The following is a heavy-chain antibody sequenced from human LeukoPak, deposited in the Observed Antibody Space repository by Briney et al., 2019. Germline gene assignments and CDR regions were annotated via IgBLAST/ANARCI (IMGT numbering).Heavy chain of an antibody. D-gene: IGHD6-13*01. J-gene: IGHJ4*02. CDR3: ARGLAAAGLYFDY. V-gene: IGHV3-53*01. Sequence: GGSLRLSCAASGSTVSSNYMTWVRQAPGKELEWVSVVYTGGSTYSADSVKGRFTISRDNSKNTLYLQMNSLRAEDTAVYYCARGLAAAGLYFDYWGQGTLVTVSS. CDR2: VYTGGST. CDR1: GSTVSSNY.